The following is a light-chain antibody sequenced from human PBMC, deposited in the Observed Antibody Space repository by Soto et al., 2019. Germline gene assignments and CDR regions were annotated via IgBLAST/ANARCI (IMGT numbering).Light chain of an antibody. CDR3: QQHDNLPFT. V-gene: IGKV1-33*01. CDR2: DAS. J-gene: IGKJ3*01. CDR1: QDIRDY. Sequence: DIQMTQSPSSLSASVGDRVTITCQASQDIRDYLNWYQQKPGKAPELLIYDASHLETGVPSRFSGSGSGTDYTFTISSLQPEDSATYFCQQHDNLPFTFGPGTKVDFK.